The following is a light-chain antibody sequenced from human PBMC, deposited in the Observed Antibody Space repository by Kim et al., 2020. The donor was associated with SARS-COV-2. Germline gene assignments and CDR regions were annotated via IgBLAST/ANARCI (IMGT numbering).Light chain of an antibody. V-gene: IGKV1-39*01. CDR2: GAS. Sequence: EDTVTITCRASTGITNYLSWYQQKPVTAPKLLIYGASNLQGGVPSRFSGDGFGTDFTLTISNLQPEDFATYYCQQSFSTPPTFGGGTKLEI. J-gene: IGKJ4*01. CDR3: QQSFSTPPT. CDR1: TGITNY.